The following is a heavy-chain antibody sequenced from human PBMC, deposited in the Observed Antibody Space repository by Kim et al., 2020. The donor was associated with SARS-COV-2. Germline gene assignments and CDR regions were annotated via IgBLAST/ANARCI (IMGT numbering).Heavy chain of an antibody. J-gene: IGHJ4*02. CDR2: IYSGGST. Sequence: GGSLRLSCAASGFTVSSNYMSWVRQAQGKGLEWVSVIYSGGSTFYADSVKGRFTISRDNSKNTLYLQMNSLRAEDTAVYYCERDLVVGGLDYWGQGTLVTVSS. CDR3: ERDLVVGGLDY. D-gene: IGHD2-15*01. V-gene: IGHV3-66*01. CDR1: GFTVSSNY.